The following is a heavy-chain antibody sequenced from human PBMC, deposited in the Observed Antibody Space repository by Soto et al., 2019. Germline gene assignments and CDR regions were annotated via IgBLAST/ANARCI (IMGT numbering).Heavy chain of an antibody. CDR3: ARDLGQPPAT. V-gene: IGHV1-69*06. Sequence: QVQLVQSGAEVKKPGSSVKVSCKASGGTFSIYAISWVRQAPGQGLEWMGGIIPIFGTENYAQKFQGRVTITADKSTSTVYMELSSLRSEDTAVDYCARDLGQPPATWGQGTLVTVSS. D-gene: IGHD2-2*01. J-gene: IGHJ5*02. CDR1: GGTFSIYA. CDR2: IIPIFGTE.